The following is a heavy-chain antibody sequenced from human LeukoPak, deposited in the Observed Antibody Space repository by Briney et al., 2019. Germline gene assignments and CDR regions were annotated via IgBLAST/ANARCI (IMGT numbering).Heavy chain of an antibody. CDR1: GFTFSTYW. V-gene: IGHV3-7*05. J-gene: IGHJ4*02. Sequence: GGSLRLSCAASGFTFSTYWMSWVRQAPGEGLEWVANLKPDGGAKYYVDSVKGRFTISRDNAKNSLFLQMNSLRVEDTAVYYCARRNCGGNCYPYYFDFWGPGTLVTVSS. CDR2: LKPDGGAK. CDR3: ARRNCGGNCYPYYFDF. D-gene: IGHD2-21*02.